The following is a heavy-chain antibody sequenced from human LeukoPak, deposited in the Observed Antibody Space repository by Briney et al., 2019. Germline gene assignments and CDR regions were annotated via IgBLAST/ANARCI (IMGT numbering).Heavy chain of an antibody. V-gene: IGHV4-34*01. CDR3: ARGPTQYYYDASYGMDV. D-gene: IGHD3-22*01. CDR2: INHSGST. Sequence: TSETLSLTCAVYGGSFSGYYWSWIRQPPGKGLEWIGEINHSGSTNYNPSLKSRVTISVDTSKNQFSLKLSSVTAADTAVYYCARGPTQYYYDASYGMDVWGQGTTVTVSS. J-gene: IGHJ6*02. CDR1: GGSFSGYY.